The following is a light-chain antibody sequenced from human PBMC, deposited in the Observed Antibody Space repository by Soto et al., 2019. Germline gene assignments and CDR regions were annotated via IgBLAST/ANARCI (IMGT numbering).Light chain of an antibody. CDR2: GAS. J-gene: IGKJ1*01. Sequence: ERVMTPSPATLSVSLVGRATLSCRASQSVSTDLAWYQQRPGQAPRLLIYGASTRATGIPARFTGSGSGTEFILTISSLQSEDSAVYYCQQYNFWPPETFGQGTKVDIK. CDR3: QQYNFWPPET. CDR1: QSVSTD. V-gene: IGKV3-15*01.